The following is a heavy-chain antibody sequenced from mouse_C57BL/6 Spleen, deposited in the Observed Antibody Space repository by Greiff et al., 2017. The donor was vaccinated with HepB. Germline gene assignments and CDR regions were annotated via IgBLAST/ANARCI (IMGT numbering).Heavy chain of an antibody. CDR1: GYTFTSYW. D-gene: IGHD1-1*01. J-gene: IGHJ4*01. V-gene: IGHV1-74*01. CDR2: IHPSDSDT. Sequence: QVQLKQPGAELVKPGASVKVSCKASGYTFTSYWMHWVKQRPGQGLEWIGRIHPSDSDTNYNQKFKGKATLTVDKSSSTAYMQLSSLTSEDSAVYYCAMGYYGSSYYAMDYWGQGTSVTVSS. CDR3: AMGYYGSSYYAMDY.